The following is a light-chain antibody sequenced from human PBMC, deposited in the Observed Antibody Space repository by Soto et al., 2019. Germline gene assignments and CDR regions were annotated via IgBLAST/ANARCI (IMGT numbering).Light chain of an antibody. V-gene: IGKV3-15*01. J-gene: IGKJ1*01. CDR1: QSVSSN. CDR2: GAS. CDR3: LQDINYPWT. Sequence: EIVMTQSPATLSLSPGERATLSCRPSQSVSSNLASYQQKPGQAPRLLSFGASTRASGIPARFSGSGSGTDFTLAISRLQPEDSATYYCLQDINYPWTFGQGIK.